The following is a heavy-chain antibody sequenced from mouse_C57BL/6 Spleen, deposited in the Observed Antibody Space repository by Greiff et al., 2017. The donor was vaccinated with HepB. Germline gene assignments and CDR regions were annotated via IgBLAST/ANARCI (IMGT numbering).Heavy chain of an antibody. V-gene: IGHV14-2*01. CDR1: GFNIKDYY. CDR2: IDPEDGET. D-gene: IGHD1-1*01. Sequence: VHVKQSGAELVKPGASVKLSCTASGFNIKDYYMHWVKQRTEQGLEWIGRIDPEDGETKYAPKFQGKATITADTSSNTAYLQLSSLTSEDTAVYYCAVITTVVARGFDYWGQGTTLTVSS. CDR3: AVITTVVARGFDY. J-gene: IGHJ2*01.